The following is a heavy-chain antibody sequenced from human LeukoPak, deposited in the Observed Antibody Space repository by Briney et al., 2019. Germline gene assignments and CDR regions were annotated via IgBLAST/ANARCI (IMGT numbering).Heavy chain of an antibody. Sequence: PGGSLRLSCAASGFTFSSYEMNWVRQAPGKGLEWISHISTSDATMYADSVKGRLTISRDNAKNSLYLQMNSLRAEDTAVYYCARHNGWYDYWGQGTLVTVSS. D-gene: IGHD6-19*01. J-gene: IGHJ4*02. CDR1: GFTFSSYE. CDR3: ARHNGWYDY. V-gene: IGHV3-48*03. CDR2: ISTSDAT.